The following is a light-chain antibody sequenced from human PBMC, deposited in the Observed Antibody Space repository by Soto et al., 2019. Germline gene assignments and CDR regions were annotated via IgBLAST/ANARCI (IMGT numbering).Light chain of an antibody. J-gene: IGKJ1*01. V-gene: IGKV1-5*03. CDR2: KAS. Sequence: IRITRSPSSLSSSVGYILTITCLSSQSISIWLAWYQQKPGKAPKILIYKASSLESGVPSRFSGSGSGTEFTLTISSLQPDDFATYYCQQYSTYTPRTFGQGTKVDIK. CDR3: QQYSTYTPRT. CDR1: QSISIW.